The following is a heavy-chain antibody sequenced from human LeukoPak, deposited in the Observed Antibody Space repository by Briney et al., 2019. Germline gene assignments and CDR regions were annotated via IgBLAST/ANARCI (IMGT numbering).Heavy chain of an antibody. J-gene: IGHJ4*02. Sequence: ASVKVSCKASGYTFTSYYMHWVRQAPGQGLEWMGIINPSGGSTNYAQKFQGRVTITADKSTSTAYMELSSLRSEDTAVYYCAVCHYYGSAYFDYWGQGTLVTVSS. CDR3: AVCHYYGSAYFDY. CDR2: INPSGGST. CDR1: GYTFTSYY. V-gene: IGHV1-46*01. D-gene: IGHD3-10*01.